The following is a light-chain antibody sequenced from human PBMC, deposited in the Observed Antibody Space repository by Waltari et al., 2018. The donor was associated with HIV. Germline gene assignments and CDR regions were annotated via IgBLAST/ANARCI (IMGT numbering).Light chain of an antibody. V-gene: IGLV2-14*01. CDR1: TSDIGIFES. Sequence: QSALTQPASVSGSPGQSITISCAGTTSDIGIFESVSWYQQHPGRAPQLMIFVVYSRPSGVSSRFSGSKSGNTASLTISGLQAEDEANYYCCSYTAIHTLIFGGGTKLTVL. CDR2: VVY. CDR3: CSYTAIHTLI. J-gene: IGLJ2*01.